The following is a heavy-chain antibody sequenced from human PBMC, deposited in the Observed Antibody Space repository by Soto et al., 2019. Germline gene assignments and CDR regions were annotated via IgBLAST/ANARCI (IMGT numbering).Heavy chain of an antibody. CDR3: ARGSKDSYPGSRIFDF. Sequence: GRSLRLSCATSGFIFSGYAMSWVRQAPGRGLEWVSSISGTDGKTYYADSVKGRFSISRDTSKKTLYLQMSSLRADDSAVYFCARGSKDSYPGSRIFDFWGRGTLVTVSS. D-gene: IGHD3-10*01. V-gene: IGHV3-23*01. CDR2: ISGTDGKT. J-gene: IGHJ4*02. CDR1: GFIFSGYA.